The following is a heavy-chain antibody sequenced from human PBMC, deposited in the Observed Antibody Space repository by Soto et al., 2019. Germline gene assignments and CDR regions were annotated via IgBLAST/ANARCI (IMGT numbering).Heavy chain of an antibody. Sequence: PSETLSLTCTVSGGSISSTDHYWGWVRQPPGKGLEWLGSIYFAGSTSHNPALKSRATISVDTSRNQFSLRLTTATASDTAVYYCARLVFHCLRGSCDDYSFYGLDVWGQGTTVT. J-gene: IGHJ6*02. V-gene: IGHV4-39*01. CDR1: GGSISSTDHY. CDR2: IYFAGST. CDR3: ARLVFHCLRGSCDDYSFYGLDV. D-gene: IGHD2-15*01.